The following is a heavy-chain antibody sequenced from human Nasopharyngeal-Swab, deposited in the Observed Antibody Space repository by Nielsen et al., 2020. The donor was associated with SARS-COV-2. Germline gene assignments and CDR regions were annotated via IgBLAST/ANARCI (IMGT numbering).Heavy chain of an antibody. CDR2: IKQDGSEK. D-gene: IGHD2-2*01. CDR1: GLTFSSYW. J-gene: IGHJ4*02. Sequence: GASLKISCAASGLTFSSYWMSWVRQAPGKGLEWVANIKQDGSEKYYVDSVKGRFTISRDNAKNSLYLQMNSLRAEDTAVYYCARGGYCSSTSCYFGIQNRVDYWGQGTLVTVSS. CDR3: ARGGYCSSTSCYFGIQNRVDY. V-gene: IGHV3-7*05.